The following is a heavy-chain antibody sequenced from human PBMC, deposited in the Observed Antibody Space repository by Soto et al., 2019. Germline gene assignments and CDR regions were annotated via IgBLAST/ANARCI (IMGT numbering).Heavy chain of an antibody. D-gene: IGHD6-6*01. CDR3: ARASEYSTSIDY. CDR1: GFTFSSYA. J-gene: IGHJ4*02. V-gene: IGHV3-30-3*01. CDR2: ISYDGSNK. Sequence: PGGSLRLSCAASGFTFSSYAMHWVRQAPGKGLEWVAVISYDGSNKYYADSVKGRFTISRDNSKNTLYLQMNSLRAEDTAVYYCARASEYSTSIDYCGQGTRVTVCS.